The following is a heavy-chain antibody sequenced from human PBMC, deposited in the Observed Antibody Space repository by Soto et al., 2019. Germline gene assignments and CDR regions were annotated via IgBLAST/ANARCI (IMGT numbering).Heavy chain of an antibody. CDR1: GFSLSTSGVG. CDR2: IYWDDDK. J-gene: IGHJ4*02. CDR3: AHTEYYYDSSGYPPLTG. V-gene: IGHV2-5*02. D-gene: IGHD3-22*01. Sequence: QITLKESGPTLVKPTQTLTLTCTFSGFSLSTSGVGVGWIRQPPGKALEWLALIYWDDDKRYSPSLNGRLTITKDTPKTQVVLTMTNMDPVDTATYYCAHTEYYYDSSGYPPLTGWGQGTLVTVSS.